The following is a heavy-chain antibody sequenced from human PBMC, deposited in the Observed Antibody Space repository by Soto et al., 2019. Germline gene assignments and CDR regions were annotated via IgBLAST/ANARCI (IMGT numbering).Heavy chain of an antibody. CDR3: AREGGGSSLLRGAFAI. J-gene: IGHJ3*02. Sequence: GVYLRLSCAASGLTSSSYWMSWVRQAPGKGLEWVANIKQDGSEQYYVDSVNARFTIARDTANNSRYLQMNSLRAEERDVYYCAREGGGSSLLRGAFAIWGQGTMVTVSS. D-gene: IGHD6-6*01. V-gene: IGHV3-7*01. CDR2: IKQDGSEQ. CDR1: GLTSSSYW.